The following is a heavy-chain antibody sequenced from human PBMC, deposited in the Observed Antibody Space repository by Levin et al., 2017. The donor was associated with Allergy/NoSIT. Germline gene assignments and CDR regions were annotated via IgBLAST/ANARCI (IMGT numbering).Heavy chain of an antibody. J-gene: IGHJ4*02. V-gene: IGHV3-23*01. CDR3: ARQASARGWTEASYFEP. Sequence: LSLTCAASGFTFSNYGMTWVRQAPGKGLEWVSDLSPDGSSTYYSDSVRGRFTISRDDSKNTLYLQLTSLRAEDTAVYYCARQASARGWTEASYFEPWGQGALVTVSS. D-gene: IGHD3/OR15-3a*01. CDR2: LSPDGSST. CDR1: GFTFSNYG.